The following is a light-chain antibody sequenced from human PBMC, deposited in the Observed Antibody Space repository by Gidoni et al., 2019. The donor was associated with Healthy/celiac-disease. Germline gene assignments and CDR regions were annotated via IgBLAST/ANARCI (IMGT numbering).Light chain of an antibody. CDR2: AAS. CDR3: QQYYSYPT. V-gene: IGKV1-8*01. J-gene: IGKJ1*01. CDR1: EGISSY. Sequence: AIRMTQSPSSFSASTGDRVTITCRVSEGISSYVAWYQQKPGKAPKLLIYAASTLQSGVPSWCSGSGAGTDFTLTSSCLQSEDVATYYCQQYYSYPTFGQGTKVEIK.